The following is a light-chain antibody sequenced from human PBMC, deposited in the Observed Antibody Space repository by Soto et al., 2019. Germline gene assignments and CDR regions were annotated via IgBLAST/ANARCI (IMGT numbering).Light chain of an antibody. J-gene: IGKJ5*01. Sequence: DTVLTQSPGTLSLSPGETATLTCSASHSVSSTFLAWYQQKPGQAPTLLIYDADTRATGIPARFSGSGSGTDFTLTISSLEPEDFAVYYCQQRSNWPLITFGQGTRLEIK. CDR1: HSVSSTF. V-gene: IGKV3D-20*02. CDR2: DAD. CDR3: QQRSNWPLIT.